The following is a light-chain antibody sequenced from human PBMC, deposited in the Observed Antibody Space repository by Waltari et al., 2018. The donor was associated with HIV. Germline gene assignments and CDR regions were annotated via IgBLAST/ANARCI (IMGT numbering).Light chain of an antibody. V-gene: IGLV2-14*03. J-gene: IGLJ2*01. CDR1: SRDVGGYNY. Sequence: QSALTQPASVSGSPGQSITISCTGTSRDVGGYNYVSWYQQHPGKAPKRMIYDVSNRPSGVAKRFSGSKSGNTASLTISGLQAEDEADYYCSSYTSSSVVFGGGTKLTVL. CDR3: SSYTSSSVV. CDR2: DVS.